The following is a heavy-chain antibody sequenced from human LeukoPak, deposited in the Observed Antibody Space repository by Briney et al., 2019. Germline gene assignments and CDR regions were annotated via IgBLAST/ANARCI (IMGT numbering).Heavy chain of an antibody. CDR2: ISSNGSVT. J-gene: IGHJ4*02. CDR3: AQASIAATGIFDY. D-gene: IGHD6-13*01. Sequence: GGSLRLSCAASGFTFSNYRMHWVRQAPGKGLEWVSRISSNGSVTTYADSVKGRFTISRDNAKNTLYLQMNSLRAEDTAVYYCAQASIAATGIFDYWGQGTPVTVSS. CDR1: GFTFSNYR. V-gene: IGHV3-74*01.